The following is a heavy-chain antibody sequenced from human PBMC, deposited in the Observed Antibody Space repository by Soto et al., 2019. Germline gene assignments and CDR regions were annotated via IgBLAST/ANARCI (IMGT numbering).Heavy chain of an antibody. CDR1: GFSFSSHW. CDR2: IKQDGSEK. V-gene: IGHV3-7*05. D-gene: IGHD6-19*01. Sequence: EMQLVESGGGLVQPGGSLRLSCAASGFSFSSHWMNWVRQAPGKGPEWVANIKQDGSEKYYVDSVRGRFTISRDNAKKSLYLQMNSLRAEDTAVYYCARGLAVAANWFDPWGQGTLVTVSS. J-gene: IGHJ5*02. CDR3: ARGLAVAANWFDP.